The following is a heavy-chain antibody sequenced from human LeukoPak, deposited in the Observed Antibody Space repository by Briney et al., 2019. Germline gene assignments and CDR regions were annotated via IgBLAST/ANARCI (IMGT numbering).Heavy chain of an antibody. CDR1: GGSFSGYY. D-gene: IGHD6-19*01. CDR2: IYYSGST. Sequence: SETLSLTCAVYGGSFSGYYWSWIRQHPGKGLEWIGYIYYSGSTYYNPSLKSRVTISVDTSKNQFSLKLSSVTAADTAVYYCARTAVAGNGYNWFDPWGQGTLVTVPS. J-gene: IGHJ5*02. V-gene: IGHV4-31*11. CDR3: ARTAVAGNGYNWFDP.